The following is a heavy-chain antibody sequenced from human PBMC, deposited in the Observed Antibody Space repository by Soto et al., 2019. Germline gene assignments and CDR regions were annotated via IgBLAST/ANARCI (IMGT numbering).Heavy chain of an antibody. CDR1: GGSFSGYY. CDR3: ASAAGYYYYGMDV. J-gene: IGHJ6*02. D-gene: IGHD6-13*01. CDR2: INHSGST. Sequence: SETLSLTCAVYGGSFSGYYWSWIRQPPGKGLEWIGEINHSGSTNYNPSLKSRVTISVDTSKNQFSLKLSSVTAADTAVYYCASAAGYYYYGMDVWGQGTTVTVSS. V-gene: IGHV4-34*01.